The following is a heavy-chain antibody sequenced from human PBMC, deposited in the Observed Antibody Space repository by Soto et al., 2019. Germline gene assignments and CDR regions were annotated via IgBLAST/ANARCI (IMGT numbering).Heavy chain of an antibody. CDR2: VGGNSDYP. J-gene: IGHJ6*03. D-gene: IGHD7-27*01. V-gene: IGHV3-23*01. CDR1: GFTFSRSA. Sequence: EVRLLESGGDLIQPGGSLRLSCAASGFTFSRSAMSWVRQAPDKGLEWVSSVGGNSDYPFYADSVKGRFTISKDSSKNTLYLQMNSVRADDTAGYYCAKGRGISPRWGYYYMDVWGKGTTVTVS. CDR3: AKGRGISPRWGYYYMDV.